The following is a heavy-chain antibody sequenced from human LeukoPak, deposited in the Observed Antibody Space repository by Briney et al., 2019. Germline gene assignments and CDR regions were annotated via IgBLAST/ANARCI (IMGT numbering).Heavy chain of an antibody. CDR1: GFTFSSYS. CDR2: ISSSSTI. J-gene: IGHJ4*02. V-gene: IGHV3-48*01. Sequence: GGSLTLSCAASGFTFSSYSMNWVRQAPGKGLEWVSYISSSSTIYYADSVKGRFTISRDNAKNSLYLQMNSLRAEDTAVYYCARDRSGGYWGQGTLVTVSS. D-gene: IGHD1-1*01. CDR3: ARDRSGGY.